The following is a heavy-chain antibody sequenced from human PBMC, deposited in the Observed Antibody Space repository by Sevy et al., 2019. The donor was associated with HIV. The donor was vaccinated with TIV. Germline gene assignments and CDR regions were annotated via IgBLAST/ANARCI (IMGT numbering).Heavy chain of an antibody. J-gene: IGHJ4*02. V-gene: IGHV4-59*01. CDR1: GGSISSYY. CDR3: ARSHLAFCGGDCFSPYYFDS. CDR2: IYSSGST. Sequence: SETLSLTCSVSGGSISSYYWNWIRQPPGKGLERIGYIYSSGSTNYNPSLKSRVTISVDMSKNQFSLKLSSVTAADTAVYYCARSHLAFCGGDCFSPYYFDSWGQGTLVTVSP. D-gene: IGHD2-21*01.